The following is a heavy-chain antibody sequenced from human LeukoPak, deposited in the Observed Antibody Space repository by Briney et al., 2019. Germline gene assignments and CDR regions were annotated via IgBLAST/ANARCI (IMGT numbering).Heavy chain of an antibody. V-gene: IGHV1-2*02. CDR3: AREKQLIYDVGLDP. CDR2: INPTSGAT. J-gene: IGHJ5*02. Sequence: GASVKVSCKASGYPFTAYYLHWVRQAPGQGLEWMAWINPTSGATEYAQNFQGRVTLTRDTSITTAYMELSSLTSADTAVYYCAREKQLIYDVGLDPWGQGTLVTVSS. CDR1: GYPFTAYY. D-gene: IGHD2-2*02.